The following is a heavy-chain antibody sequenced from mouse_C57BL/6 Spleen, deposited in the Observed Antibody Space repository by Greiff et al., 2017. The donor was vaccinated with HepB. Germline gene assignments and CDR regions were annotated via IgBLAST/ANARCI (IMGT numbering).Heavy chain of an antibody. CDR1: GYTFTDYN. Sequence: EVQLQQSGPELVKPGASVKMSCKASGYTFTDYNMHWVKQSHGKSLEWIGYINPNNGGTSSNQKFKGKATLTVNKSSSTAYMELRSLTSEDSAVYYCAKAGRALYAMDYWGQGTSVTVSS. CDR2: INPNNGGT. V-gene: IGHV1-22*01. D-gene: IGHD4-1*01. CDR3: AKAGRALYAMDY. J-gene: IGHJ4*01.